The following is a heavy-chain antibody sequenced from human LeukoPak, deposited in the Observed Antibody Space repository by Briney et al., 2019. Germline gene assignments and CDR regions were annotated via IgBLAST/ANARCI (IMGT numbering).Heavy chain of an antibody. CDR1: GYTFTGYY. V-gene: IGHV1-2*02. Sequence: ASAKVSCKASGYTFTGYYKHWVRQAPGQGLEWMGWINPNSGGTNYAQKFQGRVTMTRDTSISTAYMELSRLRSDDTAVYYCARDLGWGYGDVDWFDPWGQGTLVTVSS. CDR3: ARDLGWGYGDVDWFDP. D-gene: IGHD4-17*01. J-gene: IGHJ5*02. CDR2: INPNSGGT.